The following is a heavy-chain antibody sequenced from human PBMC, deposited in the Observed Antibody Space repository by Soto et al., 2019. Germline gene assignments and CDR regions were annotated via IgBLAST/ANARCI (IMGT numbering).Heavy chain of an antibody. CDR1: GGSISSGGYY. V-gene: IGHV4-31*03. CDR3: ARSSAIVLMVYAPLFDY. D-gene: IGHD2-8*01. Sequence: PSETLSLTCTVSGGSISSGGYYWSWIRQHPGKGLEWIGYIYYSGSTYYNPSLKSRVTISVDTSKNQFSLKLSSVTAADTAVCYCARSSAIVLMVYAPLFDYWGQGTLVTVSS. CDR2: IYYSGST. J-gene: IGHJ4*02.